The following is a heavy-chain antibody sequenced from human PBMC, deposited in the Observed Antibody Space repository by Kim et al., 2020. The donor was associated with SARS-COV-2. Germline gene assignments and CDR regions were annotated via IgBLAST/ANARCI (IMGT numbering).Heavy chain of an antibody. V-gene: IGHV3-7*01. D-gene: IGHD3-16*01. CDR1: GFTFSSYW. Sequence: GGSLRLSCAASGFTFSSYWMSWVRQAPGKGLEWVANIKQDGSEKYYVDSVKGRFTISRDNAKNSLYLQMNSLRAEDTAVYYCARLIKWSRRDAFDIWGQGTMVTVSS. CDR2: IKQDGSEK. J-gene: IGHJ3*02. CDR3: ARLIKWSRRDAFDI.